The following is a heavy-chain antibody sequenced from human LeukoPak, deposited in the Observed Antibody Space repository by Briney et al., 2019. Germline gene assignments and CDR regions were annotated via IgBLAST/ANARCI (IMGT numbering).Heavy chain of an antibody. Sequence: SETLSLTCTVSGGFISSYYWSWIRQPPGKGLEWIGYIYYSRTTEYNPSLKSRVTISADTSKNQFSLKLNSVTAADTAVYYCARGSTPYQFLSAAAGPPLFEPWGQGTLVTVSS. CDR3: ARGSTPYQFLSAAAGPPLFEP. J-gene: IGHJ5*02. D-gene: IGHD6-13*01. V-gene: IGHV4-59*12. CDR2: IYYSRTT. CDR1: GGFISSYY.